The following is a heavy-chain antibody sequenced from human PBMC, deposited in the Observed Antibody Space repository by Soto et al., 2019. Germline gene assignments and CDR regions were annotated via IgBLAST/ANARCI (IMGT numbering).Heavy chain of an antibody. CDR1: GFTFSSYS. V-gene: IGHV3-48*02. Sequence: EVQLVESGGGLVQPGGSLGLSCSASGFTFSSYSMNWVRQAPGKELEWLSYISGSGNTMYYADSVKGRFTIARDNAQKSLYLQLNNLRDDDTAMYYCARDPKSGNQKLYFDYWGQGTLVTVSS. CDR3: ARDPKSGNQKLYFDY. D-gene: IGHD4-4*01. J-gene: IGHJ4*02. CDR2: ISGSGNTM.